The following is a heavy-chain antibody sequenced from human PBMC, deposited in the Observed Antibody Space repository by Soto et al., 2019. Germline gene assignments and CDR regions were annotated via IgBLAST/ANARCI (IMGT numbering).Heavy chain of an antibody. J-gene: IGHJ6*02. Sequence: EVQLVESGGGLVQPGGSLRLSCAASGLIFSDYHMDWVRQAPGKGLEWVGRIRRKANSYTTEYAASVKGRFTISRDDSKNSQYLQMNSLKREDTAVYYCAMLGVWSGGSSGMVVWCQGTTVTVSS. CDR2: IRRKANSYTT. CDR3: AMLGVWSGGSSGMVV. D-gene: IGHD6-19*01. V-gene: IGHV3-72*01. CDR1: GLIFSDYH.